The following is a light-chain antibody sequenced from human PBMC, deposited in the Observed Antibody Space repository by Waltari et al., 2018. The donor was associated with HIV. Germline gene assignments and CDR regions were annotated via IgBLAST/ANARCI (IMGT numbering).Light chain of an antibody. CDR3: QVWASDTAI. Sequence: YELSQPVSVSAVLDQTATITCGGDNIGSKNVHWYQQKPGQAPVLVLYRDKNRPSGIPDRIKGSNRENTATLTITGVQAGDEADYYCQVWASDTAIFGGGTRLTV. J-gene: IGLJ2*01. CDR1: NIGSKN. CDR2: RDK. V-gene: IGLV3-9*01.